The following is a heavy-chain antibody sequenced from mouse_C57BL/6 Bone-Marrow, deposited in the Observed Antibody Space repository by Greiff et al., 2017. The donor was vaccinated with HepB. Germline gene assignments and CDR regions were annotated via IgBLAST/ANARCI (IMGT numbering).Heavy chain of an antibody. CDR1: GYTFTSYW. D-gene: IGHD2-4*01. J-gene: IGHJ2*01. CDR3: ATGRSTMITYYFDY. Sequence: QVQLQQPGAELVKPGASVKVSCKASGYTFTSYWMHWVKQRPGKGLEWIGRIYPGDGDTNYNGKFKGKATLTADKSSSTAYMQLSSLTSEDSAVYFCATGRSTMITYYFDYWGQGTTLTVSS. CDR2: IYPGDGDT. V-gene: IGHV1-82*01.